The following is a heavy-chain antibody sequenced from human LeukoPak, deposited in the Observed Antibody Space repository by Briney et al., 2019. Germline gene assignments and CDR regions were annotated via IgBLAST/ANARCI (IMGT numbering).Heavy chain of an antibody. CDR2: ISGDGGST. Sequence: GGSLRLSCAASGFTVSSNEMSWVRQAPGKGLEWVSLISGDGGSTYYADSVKGRFTISRDNSKNSLYLQMNSLRTEDTALYYCAKDLLYCSSTSCYAPLDYWGQGTLVTVSS. CDR1: GFTVSSNE. J-gene: IGHJ4*02. D-gene: IGHD2-2*01. CDR3: AKDLLYCSSTSCYAPLDY. V-gene: IGHV3-43*02.